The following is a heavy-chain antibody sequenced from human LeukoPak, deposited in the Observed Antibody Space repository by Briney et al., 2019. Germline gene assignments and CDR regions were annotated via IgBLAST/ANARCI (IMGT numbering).Heavy chain of an antibody. CDR1: GFTFSSYG. CDR2: IWNDGSHK. V-gene: IGHV3-33*01. J-gene: IGHJ3*02. CDR3: ARLSGYEKGYVFDI. D-gene: IGHD5-12*01. Sequence: GRSLRLSCAASGFTFSSYGMHWVRQAPGRGLEWVAVIWNDGSHKYYADSVKGRFTISRDNSKNTLYLQMNSLRAEDTAVYYCARLSGYEKGYVFDIWGQGTMVTVSS.